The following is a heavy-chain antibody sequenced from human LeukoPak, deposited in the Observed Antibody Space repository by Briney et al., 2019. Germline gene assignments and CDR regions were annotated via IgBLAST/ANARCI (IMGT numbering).Heavy chain of an antibody. CDR3: AREQPTRAFDI. CDR2: INPNSGST. V-gene: IGHV1-2*02. CDR1: GYTFTGYY. J-gene: IGHJ3*02. D-gene: IGHD6-13*01. Sequence: PMASVKVSCKASGYTFTGYYMHWVRQAPGQGLEWMGWINPNSGSTNYAQKFQGRVTMTRDTSISTAYMELSRLRSDDTAVYYCAREQPTRAFDIWGQGTMVTVSS.